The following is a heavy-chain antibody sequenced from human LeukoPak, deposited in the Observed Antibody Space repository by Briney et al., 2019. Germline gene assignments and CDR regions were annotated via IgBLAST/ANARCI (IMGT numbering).Heavy chain of an antibody. J-gene: IGHJ4*02. V-gene: IGHV4-34*01. CDR3: ARAEHIVVVTRGLYFDY. CDR1: GGSFSGYY. CDR2: INHTGST. D-gene: IGHD2-21*02. Sequence: PSETLSLTRAVYGGSFSGYYWTWIRQPPGKGLEWIGEINHTGSTNYNPSLKSRVTISVDKSKNQFSLKVSSVTAADTAVYYCARAEHIVVVTRGLYFDYWGQGTLVTVSS.